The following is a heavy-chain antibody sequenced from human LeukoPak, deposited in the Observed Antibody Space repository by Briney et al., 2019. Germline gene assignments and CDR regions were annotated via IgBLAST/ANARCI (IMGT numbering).Heavy chain of an antibody. D-gene: IGHD2-2*02. V-gene: IGHV4-39*07. CDR2: IYYSGST. CDR1: GGSISSSSYY. J-gene: IGHJ5*02. Sequence: PSETLSLTCTVSGGSISSSSYYWGWIRQPPGKGLEWIGSIYYSGSTYYNPSLKSRVTISVDTSKNQFSLKLSSVTAADTAVYYCARGGYCSSTSCYKRRPNWFDPWGQGTLVTVSS. CDR3: ARGGYCSSTSCYKRRPNWFDP.